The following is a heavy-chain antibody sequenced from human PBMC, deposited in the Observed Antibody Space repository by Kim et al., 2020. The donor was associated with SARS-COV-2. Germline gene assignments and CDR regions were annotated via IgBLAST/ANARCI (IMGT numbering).Heavy chain of an antibody. Sequence: ASVKVSCKASGFTLINYYMHWVRQAPGQGLEWMGIINPRGGSTTYAQKFQGRVTMNSDTSTSTIYMELSSLRSEDTAFYYCARDNSAYDFGSWGQGTLVTVSS. J-gene: IGHJ4*02. V-gene: IGHV1-46*01. CDR3: ARDNSAYDFGS. D-gene: IGHD5-12*01. CDR1: GFTLINYY. CDR2: INPRGGST.